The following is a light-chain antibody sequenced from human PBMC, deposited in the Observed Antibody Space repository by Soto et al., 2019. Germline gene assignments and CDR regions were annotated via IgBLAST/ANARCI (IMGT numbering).Light chain of an antibody. CDR1: QSISNY. V-gene: IGKV1-39*01. CDR2: AAS. CDR3: QQSYSSWAT. Sequence: DIQMTQSPSSLSASVGDRVTITCRARQSISNYLNWYQLKPGKVPKLLIYAASTLQTGVPLRFSGSGSGTDFTLTISSLQPEDSASYYCQQSYSSWATFGGGTKVEIK. J-gene: IGKJ4*01.